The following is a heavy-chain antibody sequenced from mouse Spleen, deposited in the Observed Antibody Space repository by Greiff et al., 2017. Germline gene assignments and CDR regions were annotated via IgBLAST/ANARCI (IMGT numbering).Heavy chain of an antibody. J-gene: IGHJ3*01. CDR3: ARCGGYDYDGLPWFAY. CDR1: GYTFTDYN. Sequence: EVKLQESGPELVKPGASVKIPCKASGYTFTDYNMDWVKQSHGKSLEWIGDINPNNGGTIYNQKFKGKATLTVDKSSSTAYMELRSLTSEDTAVYYCARCGGYDYDGLPWFAYWGQGTLVTVSA. CDR2: INPNNGGT. V-gene: IGHV1-18*01. D-gene: IGHD2-4*01.